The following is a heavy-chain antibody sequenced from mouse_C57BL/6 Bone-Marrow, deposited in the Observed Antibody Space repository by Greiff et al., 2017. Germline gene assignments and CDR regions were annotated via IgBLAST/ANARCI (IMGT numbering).Heavy chain of an antibody. CDR3: GGGGFITTVH. CDR1: GFTFTTYA. V-gene: IGHV10-3*01. D-gene: IGHD1-1*01. Sequence: EVMLVESGGGLVQPKGSLKLSCAASGFTFTTYAMHWVRQAPGKGLEWVARIRSKSSNYATYYADSVKDRFTISRDDSQSMLSLQMNNLKTEDTALYSWGGGGFITTVHWGQGTALTVS. J-gene: IGHJ2*01. CDR2: IRSKSSNYAT.